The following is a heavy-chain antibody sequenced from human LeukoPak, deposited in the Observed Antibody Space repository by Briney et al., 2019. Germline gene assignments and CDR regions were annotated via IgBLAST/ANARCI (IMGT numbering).Heavy chain of an antibody. CDR2: ISGSGGST. J-gene: IGHJ4*02. CDR1: GFTFISYA. CDR3: AKGQLVRGEFDY. D-gene: IGHD6-6*01. V-gene: IGHV3-23*01. Sequence: GGSLRLSCAASGFTFISYAMSWVRQAPGKGLEWVSAISGSGGSTYYAHSVTGRFTISRDNSTNTLYLQMNSLRAEDTAVYYCAKGQLVRGEFDYWGQGTLATVSS.